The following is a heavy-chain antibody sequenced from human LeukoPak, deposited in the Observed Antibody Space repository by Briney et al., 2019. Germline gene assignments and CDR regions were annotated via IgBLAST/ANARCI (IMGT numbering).Heavy chain of an antibody. D-gene: IGHD2-15*01. CDR2: INPNSGGT. V-gene: IGHV1-2*02. CDR1: GYTFTSCG. Sequence: ASVKVSCKASGYTFTSCGISWVRQAPGQGLEWMGWINPNSGGTNYAQKFQGRVTMTRDTSISTAYMELSRLRSDDTAVYYCARRRYCSGGSCKQYYYYYGMDVWGQGTTVTVSS. J-gene: IGHJ6*02. CDR3: ARRRYCSGGSCKQYYYYYGMDV.